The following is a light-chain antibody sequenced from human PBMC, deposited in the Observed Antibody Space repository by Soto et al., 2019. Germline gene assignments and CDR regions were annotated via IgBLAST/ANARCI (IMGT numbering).Light chain of an antibody. V-gene: IGLV2-14*01. CDR1: SSDVGGYNS. Sequence: QSVLTQPASVSGSPGQSITISCTGTSSDVGGYNSVSWYQHHPGKAPKLMIYEVSNRPSGVSNRFSGSKSGNTASLAISGRQAEDEADYYCSSYTNSATPCVFGTGTKLTVL. CDR2: EVS. J-gene: IGLJ1*01. CDR3: SSYTNSATPCV.